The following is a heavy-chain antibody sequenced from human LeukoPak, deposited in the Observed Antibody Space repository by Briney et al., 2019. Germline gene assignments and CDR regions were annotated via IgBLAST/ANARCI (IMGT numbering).Heavy chain of an antibody. CDR2: IYYSGNT. V-gene: IGHV4-39*07. D-gene: IGHD2-8*01. CDR3: ARGPNVRWGYYYYYYMDV. Sequence: SETLSLTCTVSGDSISTSNSYWGWIRQPPGKGLEWIGSIYYSGNTYYNASLKSRVTISVDTSKNQFSLKLSSVTAADTAVYYCARGPNVRWGYYYYYYMDVWGKGTTVTISS. J-gene: IGHJ6*03. CDR1: GDSISTSNSY.